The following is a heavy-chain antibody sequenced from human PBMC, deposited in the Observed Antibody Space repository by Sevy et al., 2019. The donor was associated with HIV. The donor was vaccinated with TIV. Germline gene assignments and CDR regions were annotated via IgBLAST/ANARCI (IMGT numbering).Heavy chain of an antibody. CDR3: ARSISWYASFDY. V-gene: IGHV1-69*13. Sequence: ASVKVSCKASGRTFNNYAISWVRQAPGQGLEWMGGIIPMLGTAYYVQKFQDRVTITADESMSTAYMELSSLRSEDTAVYYCARSISWYASFDYWGQGTLVTVSS. D-gene: IGHD6-13*01. J-gene: IGHJ4*02. CDR2: IIPMLGTA. CDR1: GRTFNNYA.